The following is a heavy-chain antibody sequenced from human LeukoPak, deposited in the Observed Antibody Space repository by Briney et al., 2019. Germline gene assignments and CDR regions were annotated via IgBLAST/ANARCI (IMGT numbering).Heavy chain of an antibody. CDR1: SGSISSSIDY. CDR2: IDYSGST. J-gene: IGHJ4*02. D-gene: IGHD4-11*01. CDR3: ARQWDDYIFDY. V-gene: IGHV4-39*01. Sequence: SETLSLTCTVSSGSISSSIDYWVWIRQPPGKGLEWIGSIDYSGSTYYNASFKSRVTISVDTSKNQFSLKLNSVTAADTAVYYCARQWDDYIFDYWGQGTLVTVSS.